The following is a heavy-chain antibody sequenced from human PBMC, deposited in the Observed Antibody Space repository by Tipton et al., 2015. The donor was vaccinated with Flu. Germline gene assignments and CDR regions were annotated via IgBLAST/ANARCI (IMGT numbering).Heavy chain of an antibody. CDR2: INPSGGST. Sequence: QVQLVQSGAEVKKPGAPGKVSCKASGYTFTSSYIHWVRQAPGQGLEWMGIINPSGGSTSYAQKFQGRVTMTRDTSTSTVYMELSSLRSEDTAVYYCAREARYNWNDKNAFDIWGQGTMVTVSS. CDR3: AREARYNWNDKNAFDI. D-gene: IGHD1-1*01. CDR1: GYTFTSSY. J-gene: IGHJ3*02. V-gene: IGHV1-46*01.